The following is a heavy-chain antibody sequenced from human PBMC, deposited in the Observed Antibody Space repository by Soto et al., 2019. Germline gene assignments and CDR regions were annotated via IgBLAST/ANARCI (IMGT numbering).Heavy chain of an antibody. CDR2: IYRSGST. V-gene: IGHV4-30-4*01. Sequence: QVKLQESGPGLVKPSQTLSLTCTVSGGSISSGDVYWSWIRQAPGKGLEWIGYIYRSGSTKYNPSLKSRLTISVDTSKNQFSLDLSSVTAADTAVYYCARRPYFAGSGSLDYFDYWGQGTLATVSS. J-gene: IGHJ4*02. CDR3: ARRPYFAGSGSLDYFDY. CDR1: GGSISSGDVY. D-gene: IGHD3-10*01.